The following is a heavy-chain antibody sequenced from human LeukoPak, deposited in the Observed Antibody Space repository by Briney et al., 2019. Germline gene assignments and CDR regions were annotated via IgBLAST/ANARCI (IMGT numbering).Heavy chain of an antibody. CDR1: GFTFSSYA. J-gene: IGHJ6*02. D-gene: IGHD2-2*02. CDR3: ASPAGYCSSTSCYRHYYYYGMDV. Sequence: PGGSLRLSCAASGFTFSSYAMHWVRQAPGKGLEWVAVISYDGSNKYYADSVKGRFTISRDNAKNSLYLQMNSLRAEDTAVYYCASPAGYCSSTSCYRHYYYYGMDVWGQGTTVTVSS. V-gene: IGHV3-30-3*01. CDR2: ISYDGSNK.